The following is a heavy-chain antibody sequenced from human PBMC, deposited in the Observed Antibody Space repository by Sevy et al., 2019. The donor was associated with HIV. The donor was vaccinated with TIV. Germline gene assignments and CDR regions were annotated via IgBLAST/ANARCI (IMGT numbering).Heavy chain of an antibody. CDR1: GYTFTSYG. D-gene: IGHD6-19*01. J-gene: IGHJ5*02. CDR2: ISAYNGNT. CDR3: ARESSGWYGLGNSFDP. Sequence: ASVKVSCKASGYTFTSYGISWVRQAPGQGLEWMGWISAYNGNTNYAQKLQGRVTMTTDTSTSTDYMELRSLRSDDTAVYYCARESSGWYGLGNSFDPWGQGTLVTVSS. V-gene: IGHV1-18*01.